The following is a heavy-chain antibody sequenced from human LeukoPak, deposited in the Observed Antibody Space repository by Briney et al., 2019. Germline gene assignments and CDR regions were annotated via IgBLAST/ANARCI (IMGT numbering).Heavy chain of an antibody. CDR3: ARDSGPYSSGWIS. CDR1: GYTFTSYY. V-gene: IGHV1-18*04. CDR2: ISAYNGNT. J-gene: IGHJ5*02. D-gene: IGHD6-19*01. Sequence: ASVKVSCKASGYTFTSYYMHWVRQAPGQGLEWMGWISAYNGNTNYAQKLQGRVTMTTDTSTSTAYMELRSLRSDDTAVYYCARDSGPYSSGWISWGQGTLVTVSS.